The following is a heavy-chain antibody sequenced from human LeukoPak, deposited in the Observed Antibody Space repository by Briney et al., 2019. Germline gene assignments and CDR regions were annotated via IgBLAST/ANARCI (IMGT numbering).Heavy chain of an antibody. CDR3: ATTTVLYDY. D-gene: IGHD4-17*01. J-gene: IGHJ4*02. CDR1: GYSISSGYY. Sequence: SETLSLTCTVSGYSISSGYYWGWIRQSPGKGLEWIGSIYHSGSTYYNPSLKSRVTISVDTSKNQFSLKLSSVTAADTAVYYCATTTVLYDYWGQGTLVTVSS. CDR2: IYHSGST. V-gene: IGHV4-38-2*02.